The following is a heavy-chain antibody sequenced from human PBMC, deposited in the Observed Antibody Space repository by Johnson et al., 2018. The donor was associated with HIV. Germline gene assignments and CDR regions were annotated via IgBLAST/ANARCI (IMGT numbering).Heavy chain of an antibody. CDR2: ISYDGSNK. CDR1: GFSFGSYG. D-gene: IGHD5-24*01. CDR3: AKDHPQMATIVGAFDI. Sequence: VQLVESGGGVVQPGRSLRVSCAASGFSFGSYGMHWVRQAPGKGLEWVAIISYDGSNKYYADYVKGRFTISRDNSKNTLYLQMNSLRAKDTAVYYCAKDHPQMATIVGAFDIWGQGTMVTVSS. J-gene: IGHJ3*02. V-gene: IGHV3-30*18.